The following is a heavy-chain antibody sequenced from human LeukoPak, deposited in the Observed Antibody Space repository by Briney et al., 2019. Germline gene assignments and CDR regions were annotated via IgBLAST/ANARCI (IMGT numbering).Heavy chain of an antibody. Sequence: PSETLSLTCTVSGDSISSGGYYWRWIRQHPGRGLEWIGYIYYSGSTYYNPSLKSRVTISVDTSKNQFSLKLSSVTAADTAVYYCARADSSSWDFDYWGQGTLVTVYS. CDR2: IYYSGST. D-gene: IGHD6-13*01. V-gene: IGHV4-31*03. CDR3: ARADSSSWDFDY. CDR1: GDSISSGGYY. J-gene: IGHJ4*02.